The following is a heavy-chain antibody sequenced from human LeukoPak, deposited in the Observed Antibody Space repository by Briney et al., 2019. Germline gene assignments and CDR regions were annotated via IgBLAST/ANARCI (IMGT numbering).Heavy chain of an antibody. V-gene: IGHV3-30*04. J-gene: IGHJ4*02. CDR2: ISYDGSNK. CDR3: ARCSSGWYIGVVDY. Sequence: PGGSLTLSCAASGFTFGTYAMHWVRQAPGKGLEWVAVISYDGSNKYYADSVKGRFTISRDNSKNTLYLQMNSLRAEDTAVYYCARCSSGWYIGVVDYWGQGTLVTVSS. D-gene: IGHD6-19*01. CDR1: GFTFGTYA.